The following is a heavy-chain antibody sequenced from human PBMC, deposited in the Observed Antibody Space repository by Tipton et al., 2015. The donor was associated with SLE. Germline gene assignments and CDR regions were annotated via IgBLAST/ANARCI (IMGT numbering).Heavy chain of an antibody. CDR2: IGD. J-gene: IGHJ5*02. D-gene: IGHD1-26*01. CDR3: AKDLGWEVGATST. Sequence: GSLRLSCAASGLTLKNHAMSWVRQAPGKGLEWVSTIGDKYAESVKGRFTISRDDSRDTLYLQMNSLRVDDTAVYYCAKDLGWEVGATSTWGQGTLVTVSS. V-gene: IGHV3-23*01. CDR1: GLTLKNHA.